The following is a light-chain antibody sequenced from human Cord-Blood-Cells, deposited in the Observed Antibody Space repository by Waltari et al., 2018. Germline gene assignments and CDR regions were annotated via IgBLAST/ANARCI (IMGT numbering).Light chain of an antibody. CDR3: SSYTSNSTRV. Sequence: QSALTQPASVSGSPGQSITISCTGTSSDVGGYNYVSWYQQHPGKAPKLLIYDVSNRPSGVAKGCDGSKSGSAASVSISGLQGEDEADYYCSSYTSNSTRVFGGGTKLTVL. V-gene: IGLV2-14*01. CDR2: DVS. CDR1: SSDVGGYNY. J-gene: IGLJ2*01.